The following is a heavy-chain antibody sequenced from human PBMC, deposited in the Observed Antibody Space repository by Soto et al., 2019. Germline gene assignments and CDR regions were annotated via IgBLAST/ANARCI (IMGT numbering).Heavy chain of an antibody. D-gene: IGHD3-3*01. CDR3: VGERALATFRVV. Sequence: SETLSLTCRVYGDSIRSHYWSGIRQRPGKGLEWIGLIYYIGTATYTPSPKSQVTISMDTPKNQSSLRLSSVLAADTAVYYCVGERALATFRVVWGQGARVTVSS. CDR2: IYYIGTA. V-gene: IGHV4-59*11. CDR1: GDSIRSHY. J-gene: IGHJ1*01.